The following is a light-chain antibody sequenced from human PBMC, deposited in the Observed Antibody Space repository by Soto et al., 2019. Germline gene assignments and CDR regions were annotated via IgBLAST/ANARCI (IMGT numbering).Light chain of an antibody. J-gene: IGKJ1*01. V-gene: IGKV1-39*01. CDR1: QSISTY. CDR3: QQSYNTPRT. CDR2: AAS. Sequence: DIHMTQPPPSLSASVGDTVTTTLGASQSISTYLNWYQQKPGKAPKLLIYAASSLQSGVPSRFSGSGSGTDFSLTISSLQTEDFATYYCQQSYNTPRTFGQGTKVDIK.